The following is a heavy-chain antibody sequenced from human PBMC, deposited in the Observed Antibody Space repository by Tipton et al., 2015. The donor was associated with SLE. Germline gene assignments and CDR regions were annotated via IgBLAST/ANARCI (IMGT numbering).Heavy chain of an antibody. V-gene: IGHV1-8*01. CDR2: MSPNSGKT. CDR1: GYTFTSYD. J-gene: IGHJ6*04. D-gene: IGHD1-1*01. Sequence: QLVQSGAEMKKPGASVKVSCKASGYTFTSYDVIWVRQATGQGLEWMGWMSPNSGKTGSAQKFQGRVTMTRDTSTSTAYMELNSLRSEDTAVYYCARVPVRTTGGFGRFRMDVWGKGTTVTVSS. CDR3: ARVPVRTTGGFGRFRMDV.